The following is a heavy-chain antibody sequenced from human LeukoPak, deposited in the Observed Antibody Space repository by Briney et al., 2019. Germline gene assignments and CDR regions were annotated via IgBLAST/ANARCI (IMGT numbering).Heavy chain of an antibody. V-gene: IGHV3-9*01. CDR2: ITWNSRDI. CDR3: ATDRGWRTGGYYLYYFEY. J-gene: IGHJ4*02. Sequence: GGSLRLSCAASGFTFDDYAMHWVRQPPGKGLEWVSGITWNSRDIGYADSVKGRFTISRDNARNSLYLRMNSLRVEDTAVYYCATDRGWRTGGYYLYYFEYWGPGTLVTVSS. D-gene: IGHD2-8*02. CDR1: GFTFDDYA.